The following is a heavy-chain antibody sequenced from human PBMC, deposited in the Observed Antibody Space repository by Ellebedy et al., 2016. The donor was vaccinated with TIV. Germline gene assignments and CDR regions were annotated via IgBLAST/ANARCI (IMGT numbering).Heavy chain of an antibody. Sequence: GGSLRLSCAASGFTVSSNYMSWVRQGPGKRLEWVSVIYSSGITYYADSVKGRFTISRDNSRDNYKNTVYLQMNSLRAEDTAVYYCARVDYGLAFHIWGQGAMVTVSS. CDR2: IYSSGIT. J-gene: IGHJ3*02. CDR1: GFTVSSNY. D-gene: IGHD3-16*01. CDR3: ARVDYGLAFHI. V-gene: IGHV3-66*01.